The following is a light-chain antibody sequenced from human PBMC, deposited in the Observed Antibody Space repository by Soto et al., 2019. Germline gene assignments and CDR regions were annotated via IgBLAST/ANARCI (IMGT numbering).Light chain of an antibody. V-gene: IGLV4-69*01. CDR3: QTWGTGILV. CDR2: LNSDGSH. CDR1: SGHSSYA. J-gene: IGLJ3*02. Sequence: QPVLTQSPSASASLGDSVKLTCALSSGHSSYAIAWHQQQPEKGPRALMKLNSDGSHTRGDGIPDRFSGSSSGAERYLTISSLQSEDEADYYCQTWGTGILVFGGGTKLTVL.